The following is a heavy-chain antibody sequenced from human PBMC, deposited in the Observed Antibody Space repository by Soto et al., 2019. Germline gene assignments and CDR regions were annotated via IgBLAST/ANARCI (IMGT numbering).Heavy chain of an antibody. CDR1: GGSISSSNW. Sequence: SETLSLTCAVSGGSISSSNWWSWVRQPPGKGLEWIGEIYHSGSTNYNPSLKSRVTISVDKSKNQFSLKLSSVTAADTAVYYCARVRYSSSWDYYYGMEVWGQGTTVTVSS. V-gene: IGHV4-4*02. CDR3: ARVRYSSSWDYYYGMEV. D-gene: IGHD6-13*01. CDR2: IYHSGST. J-gene: IGHJ6*02.